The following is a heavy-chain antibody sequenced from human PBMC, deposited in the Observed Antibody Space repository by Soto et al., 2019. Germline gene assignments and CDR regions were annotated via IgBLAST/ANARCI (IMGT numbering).Heavy chain of an antibody. CDR2: ISSSSSTI. CDR3: AKSTGGTANGMDV. Sequence: PGGSLRLSCAASGFTFSSYSMNWVRQAPGKGLEWVSYISSSSSTIYYADSVKGRFTISRDNAKNSLYLQMNSLRVEDTALYYCAKSTGGTANGMDVWGQGTTVTVSS. D-gene: IGHD2-8*02. V-gene: IGHV3-48*04. J-gene: IGHJ6*02. CDR1: GFTFSSYS.